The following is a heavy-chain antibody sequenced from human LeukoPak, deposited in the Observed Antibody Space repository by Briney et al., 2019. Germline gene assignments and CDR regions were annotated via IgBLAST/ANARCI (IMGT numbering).Heavy chain of an antibody. CDR3: ARDHCSPGTCLGGH. Sequence: ASVKVSCKASGDTFIPYTFSWVRQAPGQGLEWIGRIIPSLDVANYAQKFQGRVTLSVDRDTATTYMEVTSLRSEDTAIYYARDHCSPGTCLGGHWGQGTLVTVSS. V-gene: IGHV1-69*04. CDR1: GDTFIPYT. D-gene: IGHD2-15*01. CDR2: IIPSLDVA. J-gene: IGHJ4*02.